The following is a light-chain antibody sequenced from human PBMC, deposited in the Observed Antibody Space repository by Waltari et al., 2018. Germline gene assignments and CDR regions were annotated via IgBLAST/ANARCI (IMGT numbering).Light chain of an antibody. V-gene: IGLV3-25*03. J-gene: IGLJ1*01. CDR3: QSTDTTYTDPYV. Sequence: SYELTQPPSVSVSPGQTARITCSGDALRKRYTYWYQQRPVQAPVVVMTRDTERPSGSPELFSGSSSGTTSTLTITGVQAEAESDYSWQSTDTTYTDPYVFGTGTKFTVL. CDR1: ALRKRY. CDR2: RDT.